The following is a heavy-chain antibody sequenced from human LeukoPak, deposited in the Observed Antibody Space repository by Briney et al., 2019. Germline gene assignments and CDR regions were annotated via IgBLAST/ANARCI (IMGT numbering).Heavy chain of an antibody. CDR2: IYHSGST. D-gene: IGHD6-13*01. J-gene: IGHJ4*02. Sequence: PSGTLSLTCAVSGGSISSSNWWSWVRQPPGKGLEWIGEIYHSGSTNYNPSLKSRVTISVDTSKNQFSLKLNSVTAADTAVYYCARDHSSSSEDYWGQGTLVTVSS. CDR1: GGSISSSNW. V-gene: IGHV4-4*02. CDR3: ARDHSSSSEDY.